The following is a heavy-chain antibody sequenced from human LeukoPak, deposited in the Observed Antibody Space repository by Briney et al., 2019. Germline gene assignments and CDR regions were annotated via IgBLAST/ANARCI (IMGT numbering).Heavy chain of an antibody. CDR2: ISYDGSNK. CDR3: AKGFWASGAHCSGGSCTAFDY. D-gene: IGHD2-15*01. V-gene: IGHV3-30*18. J-gene: IGHJ4*02. Sequence: PGGSLRLSCAASGFTFSDYYMSWVRQAPGKGLEWVAVISYDGSNKYYADSVKGRFTISRDNSKNTLYLQMNSLRAEDTAVYYCAKGFWASGAHCSGGSCTAFDYWGQGTLVTVSS. CDR1: GFTFSDYY.